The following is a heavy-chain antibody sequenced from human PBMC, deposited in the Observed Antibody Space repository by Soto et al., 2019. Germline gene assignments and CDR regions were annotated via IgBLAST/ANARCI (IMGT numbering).Heavy chain of an antibody. J-gene: IGHJ6*02. D-gene: IGHD4-17*01. CDR2: IYYSGST. V-gene: IGHV4-30-4*01. CDR1: GGSISSVDYY. Sequence: PSETLSLTCTVSGGSISSVDYYWSWIRQPPGKGLEWIGYIYYSGSTYYNPSLKSRVTISVDTSKNQFSLKLSSVTAADTAVYYCARDYNGDYGPGYYYGMDVWGQGTTVTVSS. CDR3: ARDYNGDYGPGYYYGMDV.